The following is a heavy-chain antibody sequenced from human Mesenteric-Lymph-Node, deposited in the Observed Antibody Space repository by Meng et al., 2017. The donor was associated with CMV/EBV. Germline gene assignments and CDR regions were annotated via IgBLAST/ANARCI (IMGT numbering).Heavy chain of an antibody. Sequence: GTIRGYYWSWSRQPPGKELEWIGYMYPSGSTNYNPSRRGRVTMSVDTSKNQFSLRLTSVTASDTAVYYCARLQAVVGAFSYNWFDPWGRGTLVTVSS. J-gene: IGHJ5*02. CDR2: MYPSGST. CDR3: ARLQAVVGAFSYNWFDP. CDR1: GTIRGYY. D-gene: IGHD2-15*01. V-gene: IGHV4-4*08.